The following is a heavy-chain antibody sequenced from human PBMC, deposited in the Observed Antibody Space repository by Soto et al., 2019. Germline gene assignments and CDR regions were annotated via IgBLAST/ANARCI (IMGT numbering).Heavy chain of an antibody. D-gene: IGHD2-21*01. CDR3: ARHHAPTQLVCSGGDCYPDHWFDP. J-gene: IGHJ5*02. V-gene: IGHV5-51*01. CDR2: IYLGDSDT. CDR1: GYIFTTYW. Sequence: GESLKISCKVSGYIFTTYWIGWVRQMPGKGLECMGIIYLGDSDTRYSPSFQGQVTISADKSISTAYLQWSSLKASDTAMYYCARHHAPTQLVCSGGDCYPDHWFDPWGQGTLVTVSS.